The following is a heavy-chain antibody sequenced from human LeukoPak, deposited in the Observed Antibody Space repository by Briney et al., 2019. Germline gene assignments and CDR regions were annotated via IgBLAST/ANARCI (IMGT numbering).Heavy chain of an antibody. V-gene: IGHV3-48*04. CDR2: ISHSSSNI. CDR3: AIKPLSGGYGGTIDY. J-gene: IGHJ4*02. CDR1: GFSFSSYS. Sequence: GGSLRLSCAASGFSFSSYSMYWIRQAPGKGLELVAHISHSSSNIDYADSVKGRFTISRDNAKNTLYLRMNSLRAEDTAIYYCAIKPLSGGYGGTIDYWGQGTLVTVSS. D-gene: IGHD5-12*01.